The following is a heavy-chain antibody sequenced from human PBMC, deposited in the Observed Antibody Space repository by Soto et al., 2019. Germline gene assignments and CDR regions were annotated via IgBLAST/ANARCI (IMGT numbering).Heavy chain of an antibody. CDR1: GYTFTSFG. J-gene: IGHJ4*02. CDR3: ARDRDISRYTPLYFDY. V-gene: IGHV1-18*01. Sequence: DSVKVSCKASGYTFTSFGITWVRQAPGQGLEWMGWISAYNGNTNYAQKFQGRVTMTTDTSTSTAYMELRSLRSDDTAVYYCARDRDISRYTPLYFDYWGQGSLVTVSS. CDR2: ISAYNGNT. D-gene: IGHD3-16*02.